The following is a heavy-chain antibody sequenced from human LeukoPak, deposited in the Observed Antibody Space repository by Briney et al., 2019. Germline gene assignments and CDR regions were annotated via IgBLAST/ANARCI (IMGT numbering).Heavy chain of an antibody. CDR1: GDSISSINYY. D-gene: IGHD3-22*01. V-gene: IGHV4-39*02. CDR2: IYYSGST. J-gene: IGHJ4*02. CDR3: ARENWDSYDSSGYYSHFDY. Sequence: SETLSLTCTVSGDSISSINYYWGWIRQPPGKGLEWIGSIYYSGSTYYNPSLESRVTISVDTSKNQFSLKLSSVTAADTAVYYCARENWDSYDSSGYYSHFDYWGQGTLVTVSS.